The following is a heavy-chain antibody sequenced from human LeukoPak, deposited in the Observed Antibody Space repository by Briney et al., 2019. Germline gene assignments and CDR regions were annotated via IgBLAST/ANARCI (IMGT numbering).Heavy chain of an antibody. CDR1: RLTFISYW. V-gene: IGHV3-74*01. Sequence: GGSLRLSCAASRLTFISYWMHWVRQAPGKGLVWVSRVNTDGSSTTYADSVKGRFTISRDNAKNTLYLQMNSLRAEDTAVYYCARDLRGFVVVTAIDYWGQGTLVTVSS. CDR3: ARDLRGFVVVTAIDY. J-gene: IGHJ4*02. CDR2: VNTDGSST. D-gene: IGHD2-21*02.